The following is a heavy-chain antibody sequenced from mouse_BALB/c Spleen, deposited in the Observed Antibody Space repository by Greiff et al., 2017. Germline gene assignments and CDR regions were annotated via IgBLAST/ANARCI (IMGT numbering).Heavy chain of an antibody. CDR3: ARSDGSSYVRYFDY. Sequence: EVKLVESGGGLVQPGGSRKLSCAASGFTFSSFGMHWVRQAPEKGLEWVAYISSGSSTIYYADTVKGRFTISRDNPKNTLFLQMTSLRSEDTAMYYCARSDGSSYVRYFDYWGQGTTLTVSS. CDR2: ISSGSSTI. D-gene: IGHD1-1*01. V-gene: IGHV5-17*02. J-gene: IGHJ2*01. CDR1: GFTFSSFG.